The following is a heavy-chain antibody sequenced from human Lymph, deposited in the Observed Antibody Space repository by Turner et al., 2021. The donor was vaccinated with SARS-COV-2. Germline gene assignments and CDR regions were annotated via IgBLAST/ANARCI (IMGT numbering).Heavy chain of an antibody. Sequence: QVQLVQSGAEVKKPGASVKVSCMASGYTFTRYDINWVRQATGQGLEWMGWMDPNIGNTGYAQKCQGRVTMTRNTSISTAYMELSSLRSEDTAVYYCARAAQLTVWFDPWGQGTLVTVSS. CDR2: MDPNIGNT. J-gene: IGHJ5*02. CDR1: GYTFTRYD. D-gene: IGHD3-9*01. CDR3: ARAAQLTVWFDP. V-gene: IGHV1-8*01.